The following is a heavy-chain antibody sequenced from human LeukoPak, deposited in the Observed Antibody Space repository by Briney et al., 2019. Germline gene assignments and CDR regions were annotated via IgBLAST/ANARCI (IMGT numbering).Heavy chain of an antibody. CDR3: ARDLWYDFWSGYYKLGLLDY. CDR1: GFTFSSYA. V-gene: IGHV3-30-3*01. J-gene: IGHJ4*02. D-gene: IGHD3-3*01. CDR2: ISYDGSNK. Sequence: PGRSLRLSCAASGFTFSSYAMHWVRQAPGKGLEWVAVISYDGSNKYYADSVKGRFTISRDNSKNTLYLQMNSLRAEDTAVYYCARDLWYDFWSGYYKLGLLDYWGQGTLVTVSS.